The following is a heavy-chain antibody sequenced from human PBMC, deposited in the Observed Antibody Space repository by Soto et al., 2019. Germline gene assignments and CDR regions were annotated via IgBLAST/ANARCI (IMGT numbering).Heavy chain of an antibody. J-gene: IGHJ5*02. CDR2: IYYSGST. Sequence: SETLSLTCTVSGGSISSSSYYWGWIRQPPGKGREGIGSIYYSGSTNYNPSLKGRVTISVDTSKNQFYLKLSSVTAADTAVYYCARYEGDYYDSSGYLFDPWGQGTMVTVSS. D-gene: IGHD3-22*01. V-gene: IGHV4-39*01. CDR1: GGSISSSSYY. CDR3: ARYEGDYYDSSGYLFDP.